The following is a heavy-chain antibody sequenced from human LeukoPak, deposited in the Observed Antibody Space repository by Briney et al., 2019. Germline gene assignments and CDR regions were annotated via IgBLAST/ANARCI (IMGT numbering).Heavy chain of an antibody. CDR2: IYTSGST. D-gene: IGHD3-10*01. CDR1: GGSISSGSYY. J-gene: IGHJ4*02. Sequence: SETLSLTCTVSGGSISSGSYYWSWIRQPAGKGLEWIGRIYTSGSTNYNPSLKSRVTISVDTSKNQFSLKLSSVTAADTAVYYCARVPAYTTSRRYYGSGSFDYWGQGTLVTVSS. V-gene: IGHV4-61*02. CDR3: ARVPAYTTSRRYYGSGSFDY.